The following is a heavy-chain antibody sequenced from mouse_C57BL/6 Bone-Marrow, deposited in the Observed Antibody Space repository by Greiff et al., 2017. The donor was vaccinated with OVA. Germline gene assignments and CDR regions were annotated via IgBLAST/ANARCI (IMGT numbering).Heavy chain of an antibody. CDR1: GYTFTSYW. V-gene: IGHV1-64*01. CDR2: IHPNSGST. D-gene: IGHD2-5*01. Sequence: QVQLKQPGAELVKPGASVKLSCKASGYTFTSYWMHWVKQRPGQGLEWIGMIHPNSGSTNYNEKFKSKATLTVDKSSSTAYMQLSILTSEDSAVYYCAISNYVAGYAMDYWGQGTSVTVSS. CDR3: AISNYVAGYAMDY. J-gene: IGHJ4*01.